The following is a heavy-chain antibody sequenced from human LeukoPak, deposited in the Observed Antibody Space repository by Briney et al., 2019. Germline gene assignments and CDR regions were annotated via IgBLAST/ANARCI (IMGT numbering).Heavy chain of an antibody. D-gene: IGHD1-26*01. J-gene: IGHJ4*02. CDR3: ASARIVGATLFDY. V-gene: IGHV4-30-4*01. Sequence: TSETLSLTCTVSGGSISSGDYYWSWIRQPPGKGLEWIGYIYYSGSTYYNPSLKSRVTISVDTSKNQFSLKLSSVTAADTAVYYCASARIVGATLFDYWGQGTLVTVSS. CDR1: GGSISSGDYY. CDR2: IYYSGST.